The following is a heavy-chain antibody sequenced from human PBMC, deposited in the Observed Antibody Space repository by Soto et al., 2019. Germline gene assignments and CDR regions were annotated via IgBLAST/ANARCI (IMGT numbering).Heavy chain of an antibody. J-gene: IGHJ4*02. CDR3: AYTELGYCSGGSCYRGEIKDDY. Sequence: QVQLVQSGAEVKKPGSSVKVSSKASGGTFSSYAISWVRQAPGQGLEWMGGIIPIFGTANYAQKFQGRVTITADKSTSTAYMELSSLRSEDTAVYYCAYTELGYCSGGSCYRGEIKDDYWGQGTLVTVSS. V-gene: IGHV1-69*06. D-gene: IGHD2-15*01. CDR2: IIPIFGTA. CDR1: GGTFSSYA.